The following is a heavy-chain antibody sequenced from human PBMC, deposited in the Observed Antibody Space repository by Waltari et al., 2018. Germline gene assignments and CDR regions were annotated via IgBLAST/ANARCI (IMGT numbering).Heavy chain of an antibody. CDR3: ARVKGIAVAGTLDY. Sequence: QVQLQESGPGLVKPSETLSLTCAVSGYSIIRGYYCGWIRQPPGKWLEWIVSIYHSGSSYYNPSRKSRVTISVDTSKNQFSLKLSAVTAADTAVYYCARVKGIAVAGTLDYWGQGTLVTVSS. V-gene: IGHV4-38-2*01. CDR1: GYSIIRGYY. CDR2: IYHSGSS. D-gene: IGHD6-19*01. J-gene: IGHJ4*02.